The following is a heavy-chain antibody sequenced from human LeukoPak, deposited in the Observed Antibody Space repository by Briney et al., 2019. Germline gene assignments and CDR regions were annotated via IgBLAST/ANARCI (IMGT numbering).Heavy chain of an antibody. CDR3: AKVANNFWSGLDY. J-gene: IGHJ4*02. D-gene: IGHD3-3*01. Sequence: PGGSLRLSCATSGFTFNNYAMGWVRQAPGKGLEWVSSISGSGDDISYADSVKGRFTLSRDNSKSTLYLQMNSLRAEDTAIYYCAKVANNFWSGLDYWGQGALVTVSS. CDR2: ISGSGDDI. CDR1: GFTFNNYA. V-gene: IGHV3-23*01.